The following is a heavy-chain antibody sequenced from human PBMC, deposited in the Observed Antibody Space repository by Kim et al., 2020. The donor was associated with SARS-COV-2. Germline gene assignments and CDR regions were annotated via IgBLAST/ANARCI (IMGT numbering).Heavy chain of an antibody. Sequence: ASVKVSCKASGYTFTSYAMQWVRQAPGQRLEWMGWINAGNGNTKYSQKFQGRVTITRETSASTAYMELSSLRSEDTAVYYCARDQHYDFWSGFFFSDWGQGTLVTVSS. V-gene: IGHV1-3*01. J-gene: IGHJ4*02. CDR1: GYTFTSYA. CDR3: ARDQHYDFWSGFFFSD. CDR2: INAGNGNT. D-gene: IGHD3-3*01.